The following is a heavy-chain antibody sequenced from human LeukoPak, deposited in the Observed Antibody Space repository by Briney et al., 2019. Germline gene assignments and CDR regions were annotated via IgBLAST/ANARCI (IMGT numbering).Heavy chain of an antibody. V-gene: IGHV4-39*01. CDR2: IYYSGST. J-gene: IGHJ4*02. D-gene: IGHD3-3*01. CDR1: GGSISSSSYY. CDR3: ARRPAEYDFWSGPIDY. Sequence: PSETLSLTCTVSGGSISSSSYYWGWTRQPPGKGLEWIGSIYYSGSTYYNPSLKSRVTISVDTSKNQFSLKLSSVTAADTAVYYCARRPAEYDFWSGPIDYWGQGTLVTVSS.